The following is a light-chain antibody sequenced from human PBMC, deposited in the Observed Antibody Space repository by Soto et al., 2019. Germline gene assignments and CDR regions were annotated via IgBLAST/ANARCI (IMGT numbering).Light chain of an antibody. V-gene: IGKV1-9*01. CDR3: QQLNGYQLA. Sequence: DIQLTHSPSFLSAFVGDTVTITCRASQAMSTYLAWYQQKPGKVPKLLIRSASTLQSGVPPRFSGGGSGTEFTLTITTLQPDDSGIYYCQQLNGYQLAFGGGTKV. CDR1: QAMSTY. J-gene: IGKJ4*01. CDR2: SAS.